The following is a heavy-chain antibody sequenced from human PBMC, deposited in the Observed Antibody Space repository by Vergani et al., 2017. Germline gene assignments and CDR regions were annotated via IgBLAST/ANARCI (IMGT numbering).Heavy chain of an antibody. J-gene: IGHJ4*02. D-gene: IGHD6-19*01. V-gene: IGHV2-70*04. CDR1: GFSLTPSGMR. CDR3: ARTRGGPPYRSGLYYFDF. CDR2: TDWDDDK. Sequence: QVTFKESGPALVTPRQALTLTCTFPGFSLTPSGMRVSWFRQSPGKALEWLARTDWDDDKFYSASLKTRLPISKDLSNDLVVLTMTNMGPADTSTYYCARTRGGPPYRSGLYYFDFWGQGTLVTVSS.